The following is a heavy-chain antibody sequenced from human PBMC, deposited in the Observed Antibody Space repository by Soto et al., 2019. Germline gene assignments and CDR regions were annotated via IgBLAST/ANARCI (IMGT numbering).Heavy chain of an antibody. CDR2: INHSGST. V-gene: IGHV4-34*01. Sequence: QVQLQQWGAGLLKPSEPLSLTCAVYGGSFSGYYWSWMRQPPGKGLEWIGEINHSGSTNYNPSLKSRVTISVDTSKNQFSLKLSSVTAADTAVYYCARRSKHYYGSGSYLDYLDYWGQGTLVTVSS. CDR3: ARRSKHYYGSGSYLDYLDY. D-gene: IGHD3-10*01. CDR1: GGSFSGYY. J-gene: IGHJ4*02.